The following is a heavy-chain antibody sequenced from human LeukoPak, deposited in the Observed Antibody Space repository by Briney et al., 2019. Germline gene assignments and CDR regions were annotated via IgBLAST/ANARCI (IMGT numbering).Heavy chain of an antibody. CDR3: AKEGYNWNDLNWFDP. J-gene: IGHJ5*02. CDR1: GFTFSSYA. D-gene: IGHD1-1*01. V-gene: IGHV3-23*01. Sequence: GGSLRLSCAASGFTFSSYAMSWVRQAPGKGLEWVSAISGIGASTYYADSVKGRFTISRDNSKNTVYLQMNSLRDGDTAVYYCAKEGYNWNDLNWFDPWGQGTLVTVSS. CDR2: ISGIGAST.